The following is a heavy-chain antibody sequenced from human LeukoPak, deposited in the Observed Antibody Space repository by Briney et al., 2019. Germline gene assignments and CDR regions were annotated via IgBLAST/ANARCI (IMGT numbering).Heavy chain of an antibody. J-gene: IGHJ4*02. D-gene: IGHD1-1*01. CDR3: ARPAGAGYNRIYYFDY. V-gene: IGHV4-34*01. CDR2: IKQSTST. Sequence: SETLSLTCAVYGGFFSGYYWSWIRPPPGRGLEWIGEIKQSTSTNYNPHLNSRVTISVDTSKTQFSLKLSSVTAAHTAVYYCARPAGAGYNRIYYFDYWRQGTLVTVSS. CDR1: GGFFSGYY.